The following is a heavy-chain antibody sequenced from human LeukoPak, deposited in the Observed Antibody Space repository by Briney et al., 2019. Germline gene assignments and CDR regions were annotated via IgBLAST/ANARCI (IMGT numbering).Heavy chain of an antibody. Sequence: SETLSLTCAVYGGSFSGYYWSWIRQPPGKGLEWIGEINHSGSTNYNPSLKSRVTISVDTSKNQFSLKLSSVTAADTAVYYCARAPRSRSSGHWGQGTLVTVSS. CDR3: ARAPRSRSSGH. CDR1: GGSFSGYY. V-gene: IGHV4-34*01. J-gene: IGHJ4*02. D-gene: IGHD6-19*01. CDR2: INHSGST.